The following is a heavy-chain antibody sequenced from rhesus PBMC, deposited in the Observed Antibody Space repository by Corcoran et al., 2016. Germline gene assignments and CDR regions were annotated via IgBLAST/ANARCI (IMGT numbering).Heavy chain of an antibody. D-gene: IGHD4-23*01. J-gene: IGHJ1*01. CDR1: GFSLSTTGMG. Sequence: QVTLKESGPALVKPTQTLTLTCTLSGFSLSTTGMGVGWIRQPPGKALEWLANIYWDDDKFCATSLRSRLTSAKDTSKNQVVLTMTNMDPVETATYYCARATPYTNYRYCDVWGQGALVTVSS. CDR3: ARATPYTNYRYCDV. CDR2: IYWDDDK. V-gene: IGHV2S1*01.